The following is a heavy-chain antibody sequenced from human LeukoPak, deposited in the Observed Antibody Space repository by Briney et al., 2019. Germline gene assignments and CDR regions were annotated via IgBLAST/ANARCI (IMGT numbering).Heavy chain of an antibody. J-gene: IGHJ4*01. CDR1: GFTVSSNY. CDR3: AKLGRWQIFDY. D-gene: IGHD7-27*01. V-gene: IGHV3-66*03. CDR2: IYRCHRT. Sequence: GGSLRLSCAASGFTVSSNYMNWVRQAPGKGLEWVSVIYRCHRTNYTHSLRGRVTISRDTSKNTLYLQMNSLRSEDPAVYHCAKLGRWQIFDYSGDGNLVTVSS.